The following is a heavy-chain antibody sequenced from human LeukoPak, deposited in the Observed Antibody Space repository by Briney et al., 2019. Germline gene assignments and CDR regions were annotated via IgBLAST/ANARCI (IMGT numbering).Heavy chain of an antibody. CDR1: GGSISPYY. J-gene: IGHJ4*02. CDR3: ARGGTYGSWSDQHTTLDY. CDR2: VHASGSP. D-gene: IGHD3-10*01. Sequence: SETLSLTCTVSGGSISPYYWSWIRQPAGKGLEWIGRVHASGSPNYNPSLKSRVIISVDRSKNQFSLNLNSVTAADTAVYYCARGGTYGSWSDQHTTLDYWGQGTLVTVSS. V-gene: IGHV4-4*07.